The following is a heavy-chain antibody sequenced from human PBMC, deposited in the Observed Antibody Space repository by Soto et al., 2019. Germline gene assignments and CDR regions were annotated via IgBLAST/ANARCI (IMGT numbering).Heavy chain of an antibody. CDR1: GYSFTSYW. CDR2: IYPGDSDT. D-gene: IGHD3-3*01. CDR3: ARLNYDFCSGYYARLVYGMDV. Sequence: PGESLKISCKGSGYSFTSYWIGWVRQMPGKGLEWMGIIYPGDSDTRYSPSFQGQVTISADKSISTAYLQWSSLKASDTAMYYCARLNYDFCSGYYARLVYGMDVWGQRTTVTVS. J-gene: IGHJ6*02. V-gene: IGHV5-51*01.